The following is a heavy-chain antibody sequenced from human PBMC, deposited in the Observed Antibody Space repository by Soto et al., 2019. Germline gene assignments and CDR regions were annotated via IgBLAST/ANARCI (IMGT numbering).Heavy chain of an antibody. Sequence: PGGSLRLSCAASGFTFSSYAMSWVRQAPGKGLEWVSAISGSSGSTYYADSVKGRFTISRDNSKNTLYLQMNSLRAEDTAVYYCAKDSAPFTMVPLNGMDVWGQGTTVTVSS. V-gene: IGHV3-23*01. CDR3: AKDSAPFTMVPLNGMDV. CDR2: ISGSSGST. D-gene: IGHD3-10*01. J-gene: IGHJ6*02. CDR1: GFTFSSYA.